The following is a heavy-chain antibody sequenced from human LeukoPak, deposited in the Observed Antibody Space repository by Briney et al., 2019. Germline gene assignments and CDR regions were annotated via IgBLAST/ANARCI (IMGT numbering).Heavy chain of an antibody. Sequence: GASLQISCKGSGYSFTSYWIGWVRQMPGKGLEWMGIIYPGDSDTRYSPSFQGQVTISADKSISTAYLQWSSLKASDTAMYYCARQQVGADNWFDPWGQGTLVTVSS. D-gene: IGHD1-26*01. CDR1: GYSFTSYW. CDR2: IYPGDSDT. J-gene: IGHJ5*02. V-gene: IGHV5-51*01. CDR3: ARQQVGADNWFDP.